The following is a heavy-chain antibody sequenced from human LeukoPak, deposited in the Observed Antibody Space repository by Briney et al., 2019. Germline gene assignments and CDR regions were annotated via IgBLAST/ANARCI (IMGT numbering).Heavy chain of an antibody. CDR2: IRYDGSNK. D-gene: IGHD2-2*01. CDR3: AKPDIVVVPAAIVS. J-gene: IGHJ5*02. Sequence: PGGSLRLSCAASGFTFSSYAMSWVRQAPGKGLEWVAFIRYDGSNKYYADSVKGRFTISRDNSKNTLYLQMNSLRAEDTAVYYCAKPDIVVVPAAIVSWGQGTLVTVSS. V-gene: IGHV3-30*02. CDR1: GFTFSSYA.